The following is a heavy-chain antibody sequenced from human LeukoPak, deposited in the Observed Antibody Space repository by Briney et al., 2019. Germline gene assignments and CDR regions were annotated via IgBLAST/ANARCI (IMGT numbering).Heavy chain of an antibody. Sequence: ASVTVSCTASGYTFTSNYIHWVRQAPGQGLEWMGMIYPRDGNTSYAQKFQGRVTVTRDTSTSTVRMELSGLRSEDTAVYYCARDQEGFDYWGQGTLVTVSS. J-gene: IGHJ4*02. CDR1: GYTFTSNY. CDR2: IYPRDGNT. V-gene: IGHV1-46*01. CDR3: ARDQEGFDY.